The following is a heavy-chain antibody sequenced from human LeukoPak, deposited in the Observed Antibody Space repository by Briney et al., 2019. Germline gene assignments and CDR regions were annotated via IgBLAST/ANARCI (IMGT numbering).Heavy chain of an antibody. CDR2: IIPIFGTA. CDR1: GGTFSSYA. CDR3: ARESLERYYDSSGHNAFDI. D-gene: IGHD3-22*01. J-gene: IGHJ3*02. V-gene: IGHV1-69*13. Sequence: SVKVSCKASGGTFSSYAISWVRQAPGQGLEWMGGIIPIFGTANYAQKFQGRVTITADGSTSTAYMELSSLRSEDTAVYYCARESLERYYDSSGHNAFDIWGQGTMVTVSS.